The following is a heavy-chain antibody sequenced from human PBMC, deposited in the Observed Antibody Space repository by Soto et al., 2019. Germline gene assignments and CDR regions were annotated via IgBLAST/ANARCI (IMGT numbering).Heavy chain of an antibody. CDR1: GFTVSSNY. V-gene: IGHV3-53*04. Sequence: EVQLVESGGGLVQPGGSLRLSCAASGFTVSSNYMSWVRQAPGKGLEWVSLIYAGGSTHYVDSVKGRFTISRHNSKNMLYLKMNGLRPNDTAVYYCARGYVYGGKSLYYWGQGTLVTVSS. D-gene: IGHD2-15*01. J-gene: IGHJ4*02. CDR3: ARGYVYGGKSLYY. CDR2: IYAGGST.